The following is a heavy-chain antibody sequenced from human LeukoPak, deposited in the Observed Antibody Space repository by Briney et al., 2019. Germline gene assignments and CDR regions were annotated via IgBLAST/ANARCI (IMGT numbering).Heavy chain of an antibody. CDR1: GFSFSSYG. D-gene: IGHD7-27*01. CDR2: ISYDESYK. CDR3: AKDGLTGVNYYYGMDV. V-gene: IGHV3-30*18. J-gene: IGHJ6*04. Sequence: GGSLRLSCAASGFSFSSYGIHWVRQAPGKGLEGGAVISYDESYKYYADSVKGRFTISRDNSKNTMYLPMTSLRAEATAVYYCAKDGLTGVNYYYGMDVWGKGTTVTVSS.